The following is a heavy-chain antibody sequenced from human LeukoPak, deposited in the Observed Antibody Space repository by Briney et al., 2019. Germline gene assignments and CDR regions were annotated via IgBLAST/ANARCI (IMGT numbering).Heavy chain of an antibody. Sequence: SSETLSLTCTVSGYSISSGYYWGWIRQPPGKGLEWIGSIYHSGSTYYNPSLKSRVTISVDTSKNQFSLKLSSVTAADTAVYYCARDEGSPVWFGDPTTGTNWFDPWGQGTLVIVSS. CDR3: ARDEGSPVWFGDPTTGTNWFDP. J-gene: IGHJ5*02. CDR2: IYHSGST. CDR1: GYSISSGYY. V-gene: IGHV4-38-2*02. D-gene: IGHD3-10*01.